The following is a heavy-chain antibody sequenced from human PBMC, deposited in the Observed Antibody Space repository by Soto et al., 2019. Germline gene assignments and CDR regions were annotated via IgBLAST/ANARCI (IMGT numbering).Heavy chain of an antibody. D-gene: IGHD3-3*01. J-gene: IGHJ6*02. CDR2: IVPAFGTP. V-gene: IGHV1-69*01. CDR3: ARGATIFGVAAYSYYEMEV. CDR1: GGTFSNYA. Sequence: QVQLVQSGAEVKKPESSVKVSCRASGGTFSNYAISWVRQAPGQGLEWMGGIVPAFGTPNYAQNLQGRITITADDSSTTVYMDLRSLRSEDTAVYYCARGATIFGVAAYSYYEMEVWGQGTTVTVSS.